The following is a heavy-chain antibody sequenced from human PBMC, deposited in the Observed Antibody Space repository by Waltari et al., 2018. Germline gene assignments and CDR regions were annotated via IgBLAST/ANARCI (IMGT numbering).Heavy chain of an antibody. Sequence: QVQLVESGGGVVQPGRSLRLSCAASGFTFSSYAMHWVRQAPGKGLEWVAVISYDGSNKYYADSVKGRFTISRDNSKNTLYLQMNSLRAEDTAVYYCAREAGGTLDYWGQGTLVTVSS. V-gene: IGHV3-30-3*01. J-gene: IGHJ4*02. CDR1: GFTFSSYA. D-gene: IGHD6-25*01. CDR3: AREAGGTLDY. CDR2: ISYDGSNK.